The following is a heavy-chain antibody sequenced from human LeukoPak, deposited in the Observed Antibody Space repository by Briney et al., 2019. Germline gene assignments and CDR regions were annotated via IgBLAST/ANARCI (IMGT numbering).Heavy chain of an antibody. V-gene: IGHV1-69*05. CDR2: IIPIFGTA. CDR1: GGTFSSYA. Sequence: SVKVSCKASGGTFSSYAISWVRQAPGQGLEWMGGIIPIFGTANYAQKFQGRVTITTDESTSTAYMELSSLRSEDTAVYYCARDARPLLSKSKNWFDPWGQGTLVTVSS. CDR3: ARDARPLLSKSKNWFDP. J-gene: IGHJ5*02.